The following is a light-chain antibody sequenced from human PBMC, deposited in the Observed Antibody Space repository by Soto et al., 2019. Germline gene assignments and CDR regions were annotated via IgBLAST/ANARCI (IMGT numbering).Light chain of an antibody. Sequence: DIQMTQSPSSLSASVGDRVTITCRASQVIGNYLAWYQQKPGKVPKLLIYGAYTLQSGVPSRFSGSGSGTDFTLTISSLQPEDVAISYCQKYNSGLITFGQGTRLEIK. CDR1: QVIGNY. CDR3: QKYNSGLIT. CDR2: GAY. V-gene: IGKV1-27*01. J-gene: IGKJ5*01.